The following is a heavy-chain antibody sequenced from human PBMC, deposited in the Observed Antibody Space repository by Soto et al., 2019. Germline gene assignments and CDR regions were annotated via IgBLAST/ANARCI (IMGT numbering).Heavy chain of an antibody. CDR1: GFTFSSYA. J-gene: IGHJ4*02. Sequence: PGSSLRLSCASSGFTFSSYAMSSVHKAPGTGLEKVSANSRSSGSTYYADSVKGRFTISRDTPASTVYMELSSRRSEDTAVYYCANDIIVIPGAKGLDYWGQGALVTVSP. CDR2: NSRSSGST. V-gene: IGHV3-23*01. CDR3: ANDIIVIPGAKGLDY. D-gene: IGHD2-2*01.